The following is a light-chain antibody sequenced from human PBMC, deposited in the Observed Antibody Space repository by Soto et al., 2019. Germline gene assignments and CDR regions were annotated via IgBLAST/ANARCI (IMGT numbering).Light chain of an antibody. CDR1: QSVRISY. CDR2: GVS. V-gene: IGKV3-20*01. Sequence: EIVLTQSPGTLSLSPGERATLSCRASQSVRISYLAWYKQQLGQAPRRLLYGVSNRATGIPASFSGSGSGSYFTRTTSSLESDEVAVEYCPQYCTSPKTFGQGTKVEIK. J-gene: IGKJ1*01. CDR3: PQYCTSPKT.